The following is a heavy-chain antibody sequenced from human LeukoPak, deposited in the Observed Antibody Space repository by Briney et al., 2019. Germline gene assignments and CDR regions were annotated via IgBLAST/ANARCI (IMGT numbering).Heavy chain of an antibody. Sequence: SETLSLTCIVSGGSISSSLYYWGWIRQPPGKGLEWIGTMYYGGTTYYNPSLKSRVTISVDTSRNHFSLRLTSVTAADTAVYYCAREFRGTYYSQFDYWGQGTLVTVSS. CDR2: MYYGGTT. CDR1: GGSISSSLYY. J-gene: IGHJ4*02. D-gene: IGHD1-26*01. CDR3: AREFRGTYYSQFDY. V-gene: IGHV4-39*07.